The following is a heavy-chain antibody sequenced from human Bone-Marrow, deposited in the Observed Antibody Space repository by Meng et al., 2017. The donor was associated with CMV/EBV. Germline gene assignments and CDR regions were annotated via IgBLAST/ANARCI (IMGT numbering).Heavy chain of an antibody. D-gene: IGHD6-13*01. CDR2: IYYSGST. CDR3: AREGIAAAAFFDP. Sequence: SETLSLTCTVSGGSVSSGSYYWSWIRQPPGKGLEWIGYIYYSGSTNYNPSLKSRVTISVDTSKNQFSLKLSSVTAADTVVYYCAREGIAAAAFFDPWGQGTLVTVSS. J-gene: IGHJ5*02. V-gene: IGHV4-61*01. CDR1: GGSVSSGSYY.